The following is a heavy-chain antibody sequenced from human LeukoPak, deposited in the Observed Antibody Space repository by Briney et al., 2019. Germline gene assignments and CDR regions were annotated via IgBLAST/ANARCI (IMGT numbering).Heavy chain of an antibody. V-gene: IGHV1-2*02. CDR1: GYTFTNYG. CDR3: ARDYTDRAGYSISHNWFDP. J-gene: IGHJ5*02. Sequence: ASVKVSCKASGYTFTNYGINWVRQAPGQGLEWMGWINPNSGGTNYAQKFQGRVTMTRDTSISTAYMELSRLRSDDTAVYYCARDYTDRAGYSISHNWFDPWGQGTLVTVSS. D-gene: IGHD6-13*01. CDR2: INPNSGGT.